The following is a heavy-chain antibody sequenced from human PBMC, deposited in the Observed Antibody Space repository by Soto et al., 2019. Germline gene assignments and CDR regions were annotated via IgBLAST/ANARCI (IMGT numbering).Heavy chain of an antibody. V-gene: IGHV4-39*07. CDR1: GGSISSSSYY. D-gene: IGHD1-26*01. Sequence: SETLSLTCTVSGGSISSSSYYWGWIRQPPGKGLEWIGSIYYSGSTYYNPSLKSRVTISVDTSKNQFSLKLSSVSAADTAVYYCARVTSRKEVGDAFDIWGQGTMVTVSS. CDR2: IYYSGST. J-gene: IGHJ3*02. CDR3: ARVTSRKEVGDAFDI.